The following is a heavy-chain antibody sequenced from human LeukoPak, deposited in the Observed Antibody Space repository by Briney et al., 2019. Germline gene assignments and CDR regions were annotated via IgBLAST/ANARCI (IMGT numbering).Heavy chain of an antibody. CDR2: ISAYNGNT. V-gene: IGHV1-18*01. CDR3: AREVEYYGSGSYFGY. CDR1: DYTFTSYG. J-gene: IGHJ4*02. Sequence: GASVKVSCKASDYTFTSYGICWVRQAPGQGLEWMGWISAYNGNTNYAQKLQGRVTMTTDTSTSTAYMELRSLRSDDTAVYYCAREVEYYGSGSYFGYWGQGTLVTVSS. D-gene: IGHD3-10*01.